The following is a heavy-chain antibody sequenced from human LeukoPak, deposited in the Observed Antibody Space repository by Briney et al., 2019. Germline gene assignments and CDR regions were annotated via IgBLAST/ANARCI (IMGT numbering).Heavy chain of an antibody. CDR2: IYTSGST. Sequence: GSLRLSCAASGFTFSSYWMSWIRQPAGKGLEWIGRIYTSGSTNYNPSLKSRVTMSVDTSKNQFSLKLSSVTAADTAVYYCARESDFNGNFDAFDIWGQGTVVTVSS. D-gene: IGHD4-23*01. V-gene: IGHV4-4*07. CDR3: ARESDFNGNFDAFDI. J-gene: IGHJ3*02. CDR1: GFTFSSYW.